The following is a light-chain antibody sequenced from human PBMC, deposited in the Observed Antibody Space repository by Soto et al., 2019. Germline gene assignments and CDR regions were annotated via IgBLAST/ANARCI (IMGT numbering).Light chain of an antibody. V-gene: IGLV2-11*01. Sequence: QSALTQPRSVSGSPGESVTISCTGSSSDVGSYNYVSWYQQYPGKAPKVMIYDVTERPSEVPDRFSGSKSGNTASLTISGLQAEDEADYYCQSYDASLIGYVFGSGTKVTVL. CDR1: SSDVGSYNY. CDR2: DVT. CDR3: QSYDASLIGYV. J-gene: IGLJ1*01.